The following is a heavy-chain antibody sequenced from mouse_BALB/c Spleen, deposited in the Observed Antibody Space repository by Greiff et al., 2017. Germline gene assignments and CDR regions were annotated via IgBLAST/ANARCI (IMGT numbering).Heavy chain of an antibody. Sequence: QVQLQQSGPELVKPGASVKISCKASGYSFTSYYIHWVKQRPGQGLEWIGWIFPGSGNTKYNEKFKGKATLTADTSSSTAYMQLSSLTSEDSAVYFCARVDYGSGGNAMDYWGQGTSVTVSS. CDR2: IFPGSGNT. J-gene: IGHJ4*01. CDR1: GYSFTSYY. D-gene: IGHD1-1*01. CDR3: ARVDYGSGGNAMDY. V-gene: IGHV1-66*01.